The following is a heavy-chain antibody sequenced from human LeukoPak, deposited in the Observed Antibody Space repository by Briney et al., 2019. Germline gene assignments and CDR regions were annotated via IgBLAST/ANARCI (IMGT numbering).Heavy chain of an antibody. D-gene: IGHD3-10*01. CDR1: GFTFSSYG. J-gene: IGHJ4*02. Sequence: GRSLRLSCAASGFTFSSYGMHWVRQAPGKGLEWVAVISYDGSNKYYADSVKGRFTISRDNSKNTLYLQMNSLRAEDTAVYYCAKEGSRRGFGGYYFDYWGQGTLVTVSS. CDR2: ISYDGSNK. V-gene: IGHV3-30*18. CDR3: AKEGSRRGFGGYYFDY.